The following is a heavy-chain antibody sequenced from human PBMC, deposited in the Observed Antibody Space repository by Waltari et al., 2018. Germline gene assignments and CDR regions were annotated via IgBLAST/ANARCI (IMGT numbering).Heavy chain of an antibody. V-gene: IGHV4-59*11. J-gene: IGHJ4*02. CDR1: GDSLTSHF. Sequence: QVHLQESSPGLVKPSETLSLTCRVSGDSLTSHFWSWIRQSPGKGLEWIGYVYYSGTTHYNPSLKSRVTISADTSKNQFSLNLKSVTAADTAVYYCARRLYGGDPFDSWGQGAQVTVSS. D-gene: IGHD3-10*01. CDR3: ARRLYGGDPFDS. CDR2: VYYSGTT.